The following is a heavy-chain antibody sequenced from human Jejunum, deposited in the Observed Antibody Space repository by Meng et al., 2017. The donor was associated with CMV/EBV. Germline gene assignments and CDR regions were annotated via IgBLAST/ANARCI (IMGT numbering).Heavy chain of an antibody. CDR2: IVPVLGIA. J-gene: IGHJ6*02. V-gene: IGHV1-69*04. D-gene: IGHD1-26*01. CDR1: GITFSSYA. CDR3: AGISTVGGYAMDV. Sequence: SGITFSSYAITWVRQAPGQGLEWLGRIVPVLGIATYAQKFQGRVTIIADKSTSTTYMELSSLTSGDAAVYFCAGISTVGGYAMDVWGQGTAVTVSS.